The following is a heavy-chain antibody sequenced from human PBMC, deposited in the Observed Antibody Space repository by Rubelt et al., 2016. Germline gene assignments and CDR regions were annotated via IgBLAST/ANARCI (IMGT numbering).Heavy chain of an antibody. CDR3: AKDLGQYWNDLDS. D-gene: IGHD1-1*01. CDR2: IKEDGSER. Sequence: EVQLVESGGGLVQPGGSLRLSCAASGITFSTYNIHWVRQAPDRGLEWVANIKEDGSERYYVDSVKGRFTISRDNSKNTLYLQMNSLRDEDTAVYYCAKDLGQYWNDLDSWGQGTLVTVSS. J-gene: IGHJ5*01. V-gene: IGHV3-7*01. CDR1: GITFSTYN.